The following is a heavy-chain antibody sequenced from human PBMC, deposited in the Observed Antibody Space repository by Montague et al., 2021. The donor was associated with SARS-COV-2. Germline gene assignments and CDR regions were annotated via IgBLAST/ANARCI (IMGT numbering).Heavy chain of an antibody. D-gene: IGHD3-10*01. J-gene: IGHJ4*02. CDR3: ARAGPRPYGVDSLDY. CDR2: T. Sequence: TYYNPSLKIRVSLSIDTSKNQFSLKMNSVPAADTAFYYCARAGPRPYGVDSLDYWGQGALVTVSS. V-gene: IGHV4-39*01.